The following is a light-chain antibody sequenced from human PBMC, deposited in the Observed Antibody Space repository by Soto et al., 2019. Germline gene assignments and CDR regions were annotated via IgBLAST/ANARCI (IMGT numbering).Light chain of an antibody. J-gene: IGKJ2*01. V-gene: IGKV3-20*01. CDR1: QSVSSSS. CDR3: QHFGSSPGYT. Sequence: EIVLTQSPGTLFLSPGERATLSCRASQSVSSSSLAWYQQKPGQAPRLLIYGASSRATGIPDRFSGSGSGTDSTLTISRLEPEDFAVYFCQHFGSSPGYTFGQGTKLQIK. CDR2: GAS.